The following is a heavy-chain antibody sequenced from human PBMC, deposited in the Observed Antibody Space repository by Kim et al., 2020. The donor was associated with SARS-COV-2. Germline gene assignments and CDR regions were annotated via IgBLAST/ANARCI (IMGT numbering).Heavy chain of an antibody. J-gene: IGHJ6*03. V-gene: IGHV4-34*01. D-gene: IGHD1-1*01. CDR3: ARGLAVRSYYYYYYMDV. Sequence: LKSRVTISVDTAKNQFSLKLSSVTAADTAVYYCARGLAVRSYYYYYYMDVWGKGTTVTVSS.